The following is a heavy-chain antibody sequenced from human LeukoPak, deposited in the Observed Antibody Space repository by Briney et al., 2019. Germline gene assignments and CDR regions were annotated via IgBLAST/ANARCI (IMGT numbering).Heavy chain of an antibody. Sequence: PGGSLRLSCAASGFTFDDYGMSWVRQAPGRGLEWVSGLNWSGDSTSYADSVKGRFTISRDNAKSSLYLQMNSLRAEDTALYHCARGGGIQGYCFYMDVWGKGTTV. D-gene: IGHD3-16*01. J-gene: IGHJ6*03. CDR2: LNWSGDST. CDR1: GFTFDDYG. CDR3: ARGGGIQGYCFYMDV. V-gene: IGHV3-20*01.